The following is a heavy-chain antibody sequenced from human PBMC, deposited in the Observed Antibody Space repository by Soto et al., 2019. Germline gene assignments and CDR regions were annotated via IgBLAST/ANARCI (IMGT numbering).Heavy chain of an antibody. Sequence: QVQLVESGGGVVQPGRSLRLSCAASGFTFSSYGMHWVRQAPGKGLEWVAVIWYDGSNKYYADSVKGRFTISRDNSKNTLYLQMNSLRAEDTAVYYCARESHEMTVYSNYVLNWFDPWGQGTLVTVSS. CDR3: ARESHEMTVYSNYVLNWFDP. J-gene: IGHJ5*02. CDR2: IWYDGSNK. V-gene: IGHV3-33*01. D-gene: IGHD4-4*01. CDR1: GFTFSSYG.